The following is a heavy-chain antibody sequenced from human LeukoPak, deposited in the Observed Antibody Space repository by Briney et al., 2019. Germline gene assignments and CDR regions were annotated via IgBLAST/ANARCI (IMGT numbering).Heavy chain of an antibody. J-gene: IGHJ6*02. D-gene: IGHD4-23*01. Sequence: SETLSLTCTVSGGSISNYYWSWIRQPPGKGLEWIGYIYYTGSTNYNPSLKSRVTILVDTSKNQFSLKLSSVTAADTAVYYCARSADYGGNSYYYYYYGMDVWGQGTTVTVSS. V-gene: IGHV4-59*08. CDR2: IYYTGST. CDR1: GGSISNYY. CDR3: ARSADYGGNSYYYYYYGMDV.